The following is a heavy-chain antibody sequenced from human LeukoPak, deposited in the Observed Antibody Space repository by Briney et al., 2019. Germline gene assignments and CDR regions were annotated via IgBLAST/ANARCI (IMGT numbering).Heavy chain of an antibody. Sequence: GASLRLSCAASGFTFSSYAMSWVRQAPGKGLERVSAISGSGGSTYYADSVKGRFTISRDNSKNTLYLQMNSLRAEDTAVYYCARQESSGSYPYYFDYWGQGTLVAVSS. J-gene: IGHJ4*02. CDR1: GFTFSSYA. D-gene: IGHD3-22*01. CDR2: ISGSGGST. CDR3: ARQESSGSYPYYFDY. V-gene: IGHV3-23*01.